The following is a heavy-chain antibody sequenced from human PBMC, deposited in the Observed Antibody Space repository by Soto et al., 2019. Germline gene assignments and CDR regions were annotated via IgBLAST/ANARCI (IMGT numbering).Heavy chain of an antibody. D-gene: IGHD1-1*01. CDR2: INTRGETR. CDR3: ARSGIPLIEILDY. CDR1: GFTFSDYY. Sequence: QVHLVESGGGLVKPGESLRLSCAASGFTFSDYYMNWIRQAPGQGLEWLSFINTRGETRYNADSMRGRFTFSRDNARRSLYLQMNSLRAEDTAVYYCARSGIPLIEILDYWGHGTLVTVSP. J-gene: IGHJ4*01. V-gene: IGHV3-11*01.